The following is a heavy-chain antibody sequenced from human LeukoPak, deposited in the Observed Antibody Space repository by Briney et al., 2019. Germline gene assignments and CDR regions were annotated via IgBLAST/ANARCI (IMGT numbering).Heavy chain of an antibody. J-gene: IGHJ4*02. Sequence: ASVKVSCKASGYTFTSYAMNWVRQAPGQGLEWMGWVNTNTGNPTYAQGFTGRFVFSLDTSVSTAYLQISSLKAEDTAVYYCARVKSVRIAVAALGYWGQGTLVTVSS. V-gene: IGHV7-4-1*02. CDR2: VNTNTGNP. CDR3: ARVKSVRIAVAALGY. D-gene: IGHD6-19*01. CDR1: GYTFTSYA.